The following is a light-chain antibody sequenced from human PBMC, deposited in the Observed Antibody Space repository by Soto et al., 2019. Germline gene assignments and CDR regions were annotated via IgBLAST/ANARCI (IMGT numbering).Light chain of an antibody. J-gene: IGKJ1*01. CDR2: GAS. CDR1: QSVGTN. Sequence: VLTQSPCTLSLSPGERATLSCRSSQSVGTNLAWYQQRPGQAPRLLVYGASTRASGIPPRFSGSGSGTDFTLTISSLQSEDFAVYYCQQLNYWPRITFGQGTKVDIK. CDR3: QQLNYWPRIT. V-gene: IGKV3-15*01.